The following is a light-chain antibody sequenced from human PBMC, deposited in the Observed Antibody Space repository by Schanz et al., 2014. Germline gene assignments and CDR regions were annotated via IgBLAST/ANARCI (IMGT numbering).Light chain of an antibody. V-gene: IGLV2-8*01. CDR2: EVN. CDR1: NSDLIRYHY. CDR3: SSYIGSDSWV. Sequence: QSVLTQPPSASGSPGQSVTISCTRTNSDLIRYHYVSWYQQHPGKAPKLILYEVNKRPSGVPDRFSGSTSGNTASLTVSGVQAEDEADYYCSSYIGSDSWVFGGGTKLTVL. J-gene: IGLJ3*02.